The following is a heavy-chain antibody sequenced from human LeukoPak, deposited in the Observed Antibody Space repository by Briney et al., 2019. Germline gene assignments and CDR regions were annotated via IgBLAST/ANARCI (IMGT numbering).Heavy chain of an antibody. CDR1: GGTFSSYA. V-gene: IGHV1-69*05. CDR2: IIPIIGTA. J-gene: IGHJ4*02. CDR3: AGLYGDYVGY. D-gene: IGHD4-17*01. Sequence: SVKVSCKASGGTFSSYAISWVRQAPGQGLEWMGGIIPIIGTANYAQKFQGRVTITTDESTSTAYMELSSLRSEDTAVYYCAGLYGDYVGYWGQGTLVTVSS.